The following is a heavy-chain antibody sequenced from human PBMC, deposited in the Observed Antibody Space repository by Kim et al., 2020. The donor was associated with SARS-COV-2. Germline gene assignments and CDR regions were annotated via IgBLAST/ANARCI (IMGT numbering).Heavy chain of an antibody. Sequence: GGSLRLSCAASGFTFSNAWMSWVRQAPGKGLEWVGRIKSKTDGGTTDYAAPVKGRFTISRDDSKNTLYLQMNSLKTEDTAVYYCTTDPGDYGGYVYWGQGTLVTVSS. V-gene: IGHV3-15*01. D-gene: IGHD4-17*01. CDR2: IKSKTDGGTT. CDR3: TTDPGDYGGYVY. CDR1: GFTFSNAW. J-gene: IGHJ4*02.